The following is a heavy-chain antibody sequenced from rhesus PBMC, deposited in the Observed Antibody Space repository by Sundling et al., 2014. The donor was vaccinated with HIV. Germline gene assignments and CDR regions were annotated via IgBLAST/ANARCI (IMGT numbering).Heavy chain of an antibody. CDR1: GGSVNNYY. V-gene: IGHV4-165*01. J-gene: IGHJ4*01. CDR2: SMVVLGGT. CDR3: ARGRTIAVFDS. D-gene: IGHD6-37*01. Sequence: QVQLQESDPGLVKPSETPPLTCAVSGGSVNNYYWSWIRQPPRKRGWSGLGISMVVLGGTSHNPSLKGRVTISKDTSKSQVSLKLTSVTTADTAVYFCARGRTIAVFDSWGQGVPVTGLL.